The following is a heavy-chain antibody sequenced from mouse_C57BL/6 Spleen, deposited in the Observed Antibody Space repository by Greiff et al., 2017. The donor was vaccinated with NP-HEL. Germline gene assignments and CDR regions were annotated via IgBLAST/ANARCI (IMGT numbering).Heavy chain of an antibody. Sequence: EVKLVESGEGLVKPGGSLKLSCAASGFTFSSYAMSWVRQTPEKRLEWVAYISSGGDYIYYADTVKGRFTISRDNARNTLYLQMSSLKSEDTAMYYCTRDRAYYSKGPFAYWGQGTLVTVSA. CDR3: TRDRAYYSKGPFAY. CDR1: GFTFSSYA. CDR2: ISSGGDYI. V-gene: IGHV5-9-1*02. D-gene: IGHD2-5*01. J-gene: IGHJ3*01.